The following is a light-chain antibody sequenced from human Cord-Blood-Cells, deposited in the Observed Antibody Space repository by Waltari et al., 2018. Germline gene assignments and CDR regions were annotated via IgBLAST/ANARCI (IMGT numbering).Light chain of an antibody. Sequence: QSALTQPRSVSGSPGQSVTISCTGTSSDVGGYNYVSWYQQPPAKAPKLMIYDVSKRPSGVPDRLSGSKSGNTASLTISGLQAEDEADYYCCSYAGSYTLVFGGGTKLTVL. V-gene: IGLV2-11*01. CDR1: SSDVGGYNY. J-gene: IGLJ2*01. CDR3: CSYAGSYTLV. CDR2: DVS.